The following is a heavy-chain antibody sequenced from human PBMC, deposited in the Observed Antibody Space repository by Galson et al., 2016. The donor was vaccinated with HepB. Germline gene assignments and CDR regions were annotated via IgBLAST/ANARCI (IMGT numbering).Heavy chain of an antibody. CDR2: IRSKANNYAT. Sequence: SLRLSCAASGFTFSDSAMHWVRQASGKGLEWVGRIRSKANNYATAYAASVNGRFTISRDDSKNTAYLQLNSLKTEDTAVYYCTRRKGKMYYFDYWGQGTLVTVSS. CDR3: TRRKGKMYYFDY. CDR1: GFTFSDSA. V-gene: IGHV3-73*01. D-gene: IGHD3-16*01. J-gene: IGHJ4*02.